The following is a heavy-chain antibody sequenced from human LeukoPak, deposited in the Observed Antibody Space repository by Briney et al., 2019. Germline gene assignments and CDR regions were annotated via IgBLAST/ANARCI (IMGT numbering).Heavy chain of an antibody. CDR2: IYHSGST. CDR3: ARLGGYCSSTSCYTEFDP. D-gene: IGHD2-2*02. CDR1: GGSISSYY. J-gene: IGHJ5*02. Sequence: PSETLSLTCTVSGGSISSYYWSWIRQPPGKGLEWIGSIYHSGSTYYNPSLKSRVTISVDTSKNQFSLKLSSVTAADTAVYYCARLGGYCSSTSCYTEFDPWGQGTLVTVSS. V-gene: IGHV4-59*08.